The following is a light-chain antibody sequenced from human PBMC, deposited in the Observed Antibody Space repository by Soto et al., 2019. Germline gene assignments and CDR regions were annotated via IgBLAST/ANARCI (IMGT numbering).Light chain of an antibody. CDR3: AAWDDRLSGWV. CDR2: RNN. CDR1: TSNIENND. J-gene: IGLJ3*02. V-gene: IGLV1-47*01. Sequence: QLVLTQPPSTSGTPGQRVSISCSGSTSNIENNDVYWFQQLPGTAPKLLIYRNNQRPSGAPDRFSGSKSDTSASLAISGLRSEDEADYYCAAWDDRLSGWVFGGGTKLTVL.